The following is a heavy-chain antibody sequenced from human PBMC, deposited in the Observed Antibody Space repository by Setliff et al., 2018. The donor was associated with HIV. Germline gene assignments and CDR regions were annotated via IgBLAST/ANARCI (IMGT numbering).Heavy chain of an antibody. CDR3: ARQPRWLQFPRYFDY. CDR1: GGSISSHY. CDR2: IYTSGST. D-gene: IGHD5-12*01. J-gene: IGHJ4*02. V-gene: IGHV4-59*08. Sequence: TSETLSLTCTVSGGSISSHYWSWIRQPPGKGLEWIGHIYTSGSTNYNPSLKSQVTMSVGTSKNQFSLKLSSVTAADTAVHYCARQPRWLQFPRYFDYWGQGTPVTVSS.